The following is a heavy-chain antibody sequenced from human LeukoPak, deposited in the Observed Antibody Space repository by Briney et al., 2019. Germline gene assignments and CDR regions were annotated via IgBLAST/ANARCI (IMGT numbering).Heavy chain of an antibody. CDR1: RFTLSTYW. D-gene: IGHD1-26*01. J-gene: IGHJ4*02. CDR3: ARDKIVGPTTLDY. V-gene: IGHV3-7*01. Sequence: PGGSLRLSCAASRFTLSTYWMSWVRQAPGKGLEWVAHIKQDGSQEYYVDSVKGRFTISRDNAENSLYLQMNSLRADDTAVYYCARDKIVGPTTLDYWGQGTLVTVSS. CDR2: IKQDGSQE.